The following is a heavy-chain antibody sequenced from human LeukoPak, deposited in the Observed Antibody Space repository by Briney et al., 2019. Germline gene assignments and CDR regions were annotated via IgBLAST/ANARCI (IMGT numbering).Heavy chain of an antibody. CDR3: TRDLGQWLLQGIFFDY. Sequence: SGYTFTSXXXXXXRXXXGXGXXXXXXXXXYSTYNGNTNYAQKCQGRVTMTTDTSTSTAYMELRSLRSDDTAVYYCTRDLGQWLLQGIFFDYWGQGTLVTVSS. J-gene: IGHJ4*02. CDR2: XXXYSTYNGNT. V-gene: IGHV1-18*01. CDR1: GYTFTSXX. D-gene: IGHD5-12*01.